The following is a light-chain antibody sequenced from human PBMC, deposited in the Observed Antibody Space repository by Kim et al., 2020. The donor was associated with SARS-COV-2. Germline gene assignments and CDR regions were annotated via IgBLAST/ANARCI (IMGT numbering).Light chain of an antibody. CDR2: ASS. CDR3: LQDYSYPYS. Sequence: ASVGDRVIITCRASQGIKNELTWYQQKPGKAPKLLIYASSTLGSGVPSRFTGSGSGTEFTLTISSLQPEDFATYYCLQDYSYPYSFGQGTKLEIK. CDR1: QGIKNE. J-gene: IGKJ2*03. V-gene: IGKV1-6*01.